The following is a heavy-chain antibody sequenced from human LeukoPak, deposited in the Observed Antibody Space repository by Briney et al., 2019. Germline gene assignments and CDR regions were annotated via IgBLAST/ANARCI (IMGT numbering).Heavy chain of an antibody. V-gene: IGHV4-4*07. CDR1: GGSISSYY. Sequence: SETLSLTCTVAGGSISSYYWRWSRQPAGRGLEWIGRIYTSGSTNYNPSLKSRVTMSVDTSKNQFSLKLSSVTAAETAVYYCARGGYSTSSLWFDPSGQGTLVTVSS. J-gene: IGHJ5*02. D-gene: IGHD6-6*01. CDR2: IYTSGST. CDR3: ARGGYSTSSLWFDP.